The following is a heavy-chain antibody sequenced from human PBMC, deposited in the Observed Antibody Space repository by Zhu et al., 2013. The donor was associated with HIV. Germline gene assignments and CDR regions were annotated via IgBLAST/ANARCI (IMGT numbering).Heavy chain of an antibody. CDR1: GYIFTDYY. Sequence: QVQLVQSGAEVKKAWGLSEKSPCKASGYIFTDYYMHWVRQAPGQGLEWMGIINPSGGSTSYAQKFQGRVTMTRDTSTSTVYMELSSLRSEDTAVYYCARGGYSSSSWGAFDIWGQGTMVTVSS. D-gene: IGHD6-6*01. CDR2: INPSGGST. CDR3: ARGGYSSSSWGAFDI. V-gene: IGHV1-46*01. J-gene: IGHJ3*02.